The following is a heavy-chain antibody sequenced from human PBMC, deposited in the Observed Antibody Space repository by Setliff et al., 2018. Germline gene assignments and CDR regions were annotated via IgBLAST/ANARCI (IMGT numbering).Heavy chain of an antibody. CDR3: ARDDYDSGGYYYGSFDV. D-gene: IGHD3-22*01. Sequence: PSETLSLTCSVSGGSISGGGYYWNWIRQPAGKGLERIGRIFSGGSTTHYNPSLKSRLSMSIDTSKSQFSLRLSSVTAADTAVYYCARDDYDSGGYYYGSFDVWGQGTLVTVSS. CDR1: GGSISGGGYY. V-gene: IGHV4-61*02. J-gene: IGHJ3*01. CDR2: IFSGGST.